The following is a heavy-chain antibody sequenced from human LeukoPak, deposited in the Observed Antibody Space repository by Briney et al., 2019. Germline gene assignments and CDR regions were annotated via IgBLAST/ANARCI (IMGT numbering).Heavy chain of an antibody. CDR2: IYYSGST. Sequence: SETLSLTCTVSGGSISSSSYYWGWIRQSPGKGLEWIGNIYYSGSTRYSPSLSSRVSISVDTSKNQFSLRLTSVTAADTALYYYARLKVAMVRGVPYFDYWGQGALVTVSS. J-gene: IGHJ4*02. D-gene: IGHD3-10*01. CDR1: GGSISSSSYY. CDR3: ARLKVAMVRGVPYFDY. V-gene: IGHV4-39*01.